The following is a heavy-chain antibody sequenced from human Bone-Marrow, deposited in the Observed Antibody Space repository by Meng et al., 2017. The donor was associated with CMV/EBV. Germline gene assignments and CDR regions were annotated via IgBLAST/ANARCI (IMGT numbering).Heavy chain of an antibody. D-gene: IGHD3-3*01. J-gene: IGHJ4*02. CDR2: IIGSGGTT. CDR1: GLSFSSYA. CDR3: AKAGRDIFWIPSFDS. Sequence: GESRKIFCAASGLSFSSYAMSWVRQAPGKGLKWVSAIIGSGGTTYYADSVKGRFTISRDSSKNTLYLQMNSLRSEDTAVYYCAKAGRDIFWIPSFDSWGQGTLVTVSS. V-gene: IGHV3-23*01.